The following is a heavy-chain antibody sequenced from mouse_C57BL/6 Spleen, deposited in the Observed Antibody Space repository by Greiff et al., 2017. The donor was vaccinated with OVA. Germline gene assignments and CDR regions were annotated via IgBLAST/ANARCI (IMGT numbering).Heavy chain of an antibody. Sequence: VQLQQPGAELVKPGASVKLSCKASGYTFTSYWMHWVKQRPGQGLEWIGMIHPNSGSTNYNEKFKSKATLTVDKSSSTAYMQLSSLTSEDSAVYFCARGNYSGGSLYWYFEVWGTGTTVTVAS. J-gene: IGHJ1*03. D-gene: IGHD1-1*02. V-gene: IGHV1-64*01. CDR2: IHPNSGST. CDR1: GYTFTSYW. CDR3: ARGNYSGGSLYWYFEV.